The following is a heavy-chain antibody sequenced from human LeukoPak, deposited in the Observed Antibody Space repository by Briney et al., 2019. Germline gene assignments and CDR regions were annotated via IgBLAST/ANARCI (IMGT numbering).Heavy chain of an antibody. D-gene: IGHD5-18*01. CDR1: GFTFSSYS. CDR2: ISSSSSYI. V-gene: IGHV3-21*01. CDR3: ARDRGYSYGYTFDY. J-gene: IGHJ4*02. Sequence: GGSLRLSCAASGFTFSSYSMNWVRQAPGKGLEWDSSISSSSSYIYYADSVKRRLTISRDNAKNSLYLQMNSLRAEDTAVYYCARDRGYSYGYTFDYWGQGTLVTVSS.